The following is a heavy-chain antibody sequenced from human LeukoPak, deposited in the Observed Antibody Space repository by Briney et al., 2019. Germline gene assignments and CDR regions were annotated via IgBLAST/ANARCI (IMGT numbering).Heavy chain of an antibody. J-gene: IGHJ4*02. CDR3: ARSSGWKYNIDY. CDR1: GYTFNGYY. D-gene: IGHD6-19*01. Sequence: ASVKVSCKASGYTFNGYYKHWVRQAPGQGLEWMGWINPNSGGTNYAQEFQGRVTMTRDTSISTDYMELSRLRSDDTAMYYCARSSGWKYNIDYWGQGTLVTVSS. V-gene: IGHV1-2*02. CDR2: INPNSGGT.